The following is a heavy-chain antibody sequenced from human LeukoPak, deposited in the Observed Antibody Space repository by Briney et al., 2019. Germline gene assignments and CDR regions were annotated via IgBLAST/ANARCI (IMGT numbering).Heavy chain of an antibody. J-gene: IGHJ4*02. CDR3: ARVDSSAPNTFDY. CDR2: INPNSGGT. D-gene: IGHD3-22*01. Sequence: ASVKVSCKASGYTFTSYYMHWVRQAPGQGLEWMGWINPNSGGTNYAQKFQGRVTMTRDTSISTAYMELSRLRSDDTAVYYCARVDSSAPNTFDYWGQGTLVTVSS. CDR1: GYTFTSYY. V-gene: IGHV1-2*02.